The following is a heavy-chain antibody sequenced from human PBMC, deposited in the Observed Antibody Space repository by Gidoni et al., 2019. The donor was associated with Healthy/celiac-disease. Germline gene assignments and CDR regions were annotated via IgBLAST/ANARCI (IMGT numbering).Heavy chain of an antibody. CDR2: ISYDGSNK. CDR3: ARDYWSMSSSSSALQYGMDV. V-gene: IGHV3-30-3*01. CDR1: GFTFSSYA. Sequence: QVQLVESGGGVVQPGRSLRLSCAASGFTFSSYAMHWVRQAPGKGLEWVAVISYDGSNKYYADSVKGRFTISRDNSKNTLYLQMNSLRAEDTAVYYCARDYWSMSSSSSALQYGMDVWGQGTTVTVSS. D-gene: IGHD6-6*01. J-gene: IGHJ6*02.